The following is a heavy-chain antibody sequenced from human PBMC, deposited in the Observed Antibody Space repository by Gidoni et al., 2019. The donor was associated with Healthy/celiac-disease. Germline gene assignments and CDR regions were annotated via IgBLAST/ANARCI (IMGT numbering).Heavy chain of an antibody. D-gene: IGHD4-17*01. J-gene: IGHJ4*02. Sequence: EVQLVESGGGLVKPGGSLRLSCAASGFTFSSYSMNWVRQAPGKGLEWVSSISSSSSYIDYADSVKGRFTISRDNAKNSLYLQMNSLRAEDTAVYYCACLYGDYGLDYWGQGTLVTVSS. CDR3: ACLYGDYGLDY. CDR2: ISSSSSYI. CDR1: GFTFSSYS. V-gene: IGHV3-21*01.